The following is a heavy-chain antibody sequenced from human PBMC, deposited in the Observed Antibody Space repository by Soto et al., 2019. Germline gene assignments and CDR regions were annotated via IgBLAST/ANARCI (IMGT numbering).Heavy chain of an antibody. CDR2: ISWNSGSI. D-gene: IGHD6-25*01. CDR3: SKDGGYAELEISGNWFDP. Sequence: GGSLRLSCAASGFTFDDYAMHWVRQAPGKGLEWVSGISWNSGSIGYADSVKGRFTISRDNAKNSLYLQMNSLRAEDTALYYCSKDGGYAELEISGNWFDPWGQGTLVTVSS. J-gene: IGHJ5*02. CDR1: GFTFDDYA. V-gene: IGHV3-9*01.